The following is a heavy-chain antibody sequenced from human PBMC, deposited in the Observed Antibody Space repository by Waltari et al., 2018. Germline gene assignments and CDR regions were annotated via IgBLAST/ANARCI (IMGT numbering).Heavy chain of an antibody. CDR1: GYTFTKYY. V-gene: IGHV1-46*01. Sequence: QVQLVQSGAEVEQPGASMKVSCKASGYTFTKYYKHWVRQAPGQGLEWMGVINPSGGSTTYAQTFQDRMTMTTDTSTSTVYMDLSSLRSEDTAIYFCARSEVSGRRLDFWGQGTLVIVSS. D-gene: IGHD2-15*01. CDR2: INPSGGST. J-gene: IGHJ4*02. CDR3: ARSEVSGRRLDF.